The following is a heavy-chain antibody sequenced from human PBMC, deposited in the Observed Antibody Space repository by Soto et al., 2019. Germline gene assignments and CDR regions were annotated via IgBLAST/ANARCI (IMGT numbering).Heavy chain of an antibody. D-gene: IGHD3-3*01. Sequence: EVQLVESGGGLVKPGGSLRLSCAASGFTFSSYSMNWVRQAPGKGLEWVSSISSSSSYIYYADSVKGRFTISRDNAKNSLYLQMNSLRAEDTAVYYCARVTPDYDFWSGYPNWFDPWGQGTLVTVSS. J-gene: IGHJ5*02. CDR1: GFTFSSYS. CDR2: ISSSSSYI. CDR3: ARVTPDYDFWSGYPNWFDP. V-gene: IGHV3-21*01.